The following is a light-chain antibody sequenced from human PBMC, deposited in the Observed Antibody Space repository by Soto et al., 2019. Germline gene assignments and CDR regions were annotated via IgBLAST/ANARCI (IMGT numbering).Light chain of an antibody. J-gene: IGKJ4*01. CDR3: QQRSDLPLT. V-gene: IGKV3-11*01. Sequence: DIVLTQSPSTLPLSPGERATLSCRASQSVSSYLAWYQQKPGQAPRLLIYDASNRATGIPARFSGSGSGTDFTLTISSLEPEDFAVYYCQQRSDLPLTFGGGTKVDI. CDR2: DAS. CDR1: QSVSSY.